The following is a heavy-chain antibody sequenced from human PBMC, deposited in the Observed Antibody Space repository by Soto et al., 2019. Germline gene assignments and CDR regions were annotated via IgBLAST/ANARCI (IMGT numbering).Heavy chain of an antibody. CDR2: IYHTGST. V-gene: IGHV4-31*03. J-gene: IGHJ4*02. Sequence: PSETLSLTCRVSGVFLSSDAYYWSWIRQRPGMGLEWIGNIYHTGSTYYTPSLKSRGILSLDTSKNQFALRLNSVTAADTAVYFCARYRFSGTWSKFDYWGQGTLVTVSS. CDR1: GVFLSSDAYY. CDR3: ARYRFSGTWSKFDY. D-gene: IGHD6-13*01.